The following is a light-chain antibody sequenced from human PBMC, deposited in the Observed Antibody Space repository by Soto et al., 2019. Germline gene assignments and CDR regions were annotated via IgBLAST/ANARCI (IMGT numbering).Light chain of an antibody. CDR3: QQSYSTSST. CDR1: QSISSY. V-gene: IGKV1-39*01. Sequence: DFELSQSPSSLSASAGGSFSIPSRAIQSISSYLDWYQQKPGQAPKLLIYAASSLQSGVPSRFSGSGSGTDFTLTISSLQPEDFATYYCQQSYSTSSTFGQGTRLEIK. CDR2: AAS. J-gene: IGKJ5*01.